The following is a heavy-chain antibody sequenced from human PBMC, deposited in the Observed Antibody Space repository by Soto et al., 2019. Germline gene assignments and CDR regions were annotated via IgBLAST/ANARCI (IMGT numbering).Heavy chain of an antibody. CDR3: AKEKHDASWTSFDY. CDR1: GFTFDDFS. CDR2: IGRDGIYT. J-gene: IGHJ4*02. Sequence: EVQLAESGGAVVQPGGSLRLSCAASGFTFDDFSMHWVRQAPGKGLEWVSLIGRDGIYTYYADSVKGRFTISRDNSKNSLYLQMNSLTSEDTAFYFCAKEKHDASWTSFDYWGQGTLVTVSS. V-gene: IGHV3-43*01. D-gene: IGHD2-2*01.